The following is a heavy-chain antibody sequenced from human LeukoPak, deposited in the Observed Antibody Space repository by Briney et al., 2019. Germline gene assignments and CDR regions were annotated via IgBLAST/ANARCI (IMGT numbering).Heavy chain of an antibody. J-gene: IGHJ4*02. CDR3: ARQPRGVVVVAATY. CDR2: IDPSDSYT. CDR1: GYGFTSYW. Sequence: GGPRESSLKGLGYGFTSYWISWGRAMPGKGGGWRGRIDPSDSYTNYSPSFQGHVTISADKSISTAYLQWSSLKASDTAMYYCARQPRGVVVVAATYWGQGTLVTVSS. D-gene: IGHD2-15*01. V-gene: IGHV5-10-1*01.